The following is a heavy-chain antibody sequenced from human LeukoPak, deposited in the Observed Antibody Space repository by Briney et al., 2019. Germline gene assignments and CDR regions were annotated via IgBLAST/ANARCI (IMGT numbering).Heavy chain of an antibody. Sequence: SETLSLTCTVSGGSISSYYWSWIRQPAGKGLEWIGRIYTSGSTNYNPSLKSRVTMSVDTSKNQFSLKLSSVTAADTAVYYYARDGITMVRGVIARPGAFDIWGQGTMVTVSS. CDR1: GGSISSYY. D-gene: IGHD3-10*01. CDR2: IYTSGST. V-gene: IGHV4-4*07. CDR3: ARDGITMVRGVIARPGAFDI. J-gene: IGHJ3*02.